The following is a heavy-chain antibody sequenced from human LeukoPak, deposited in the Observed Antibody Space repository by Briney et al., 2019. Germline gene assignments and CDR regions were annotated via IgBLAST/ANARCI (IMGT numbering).Heavy chain of an antibody. D-gene: IGHD6-13*01. CDR2: MNPNSGNT. CDR3: ARRAAAGRCFDY. J-gene: IGHJ4*02. CDR1: GYTFTSYD. Sequence: GASVKVSCKTSGYTFTSYDINWVRQATGQGLEWMGWMNPNSGNTGYAQKFQGRVTMTRNTSINTAYMELSSLRSEDTAVYYCARRAAAGRCFDYWGQGTLVTVSS. V-gene: IGHV1-8*01.